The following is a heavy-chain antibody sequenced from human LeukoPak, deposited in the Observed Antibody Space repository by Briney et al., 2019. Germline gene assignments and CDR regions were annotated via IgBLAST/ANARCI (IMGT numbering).Heavy chain of an antibody. Sequence: GGSLRLSCAASGFTFSSYAMSWVRQAPGKGLEWVSAISGSGGITYYADSVKGRFTISRDNSKNTLYVQMNSMRAEDTAVYYCAKDRVAVAREDYFDYWGKGTLVTVSS. D-gene: IGHD6-19*01. CDR2: ISGSGGIT. J-gene: IGHJ4*02. CDR3: AKDRVAVAREDYFDY. V-gene: IGHV3-23*01. CDR1: GFTFSSYA.